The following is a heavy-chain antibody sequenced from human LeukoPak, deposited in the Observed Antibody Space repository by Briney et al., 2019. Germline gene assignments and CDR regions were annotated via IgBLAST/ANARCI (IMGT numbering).Heavy chain of an antibody. CDR2: ISSDGGST. CDR3: ARVAVAGHFDY. J-gene: IGHJ4*02. Sequence: PGGSLRLSCAASGFTFSSYAMHCVRQAPGKGLEYVSAISSDGGSTYYGDSVKGRFTISRDNSKNTLYLQMGSLRAEDMAVYYCARVAVAGHFDYWGQGTLVTVSS. CDR1: GFTFSSYA. V-gene: IGHV3-64*02. D-gene: IGHD6-19*01.